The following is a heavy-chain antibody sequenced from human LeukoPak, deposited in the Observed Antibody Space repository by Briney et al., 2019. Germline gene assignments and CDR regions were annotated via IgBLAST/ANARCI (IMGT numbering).Heavy chain of an antibody. J-gene: IGHJ4*02. CDR3: ARDSAYDYGFDY. D-gene: IGHD3-16*01. CDR2: IYSTGIT. V-gene: IGHV3-53*01. CDR1: GFTVSSNY. Sequence: GRSLRLSCAASGFTVSSNYMSCDRQAPRKVREGVSAIYSTGITYYANSVKGRFTISRDNSKNTLYVQMNSLRAGDTAVYYCARDSAYDYGFDYWGQGTLVTVSS.